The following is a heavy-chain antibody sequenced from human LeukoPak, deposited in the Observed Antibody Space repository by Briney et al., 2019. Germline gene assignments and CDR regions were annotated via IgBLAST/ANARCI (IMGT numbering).Heavy chain of an antibody. D-gene: IGHD6-13*01. CDR1: GYTFSSYA. V-gene: IGHV3-30*04. CDR2: MSYDGSTK. J-gene: IGHJ4*02. Sequence: GGSLRLSCAASGYTFSSYAMHWVRQTPGKGLEWVAVMSYDGSTKYYADSVKGRFTISRDSSKNTLYLQMNSLRAEDTAVYYCARGLQRQLVRLPFDYWGQGTLVTVSS. CDR3: ARGLQRQLVRLPFDY.